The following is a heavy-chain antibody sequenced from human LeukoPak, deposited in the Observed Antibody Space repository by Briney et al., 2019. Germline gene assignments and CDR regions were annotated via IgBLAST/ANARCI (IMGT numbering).Heavy chain of an antibody. V-gene: IGHV4-39*02. D-gene: IGHD4-17*01. CDR2: IYDSGTI. CDR1: GGSISSSSYY. J-gene: IGHJ4*02. Sequence: PSETLSLTCTVSGGSISSSSYYWGWIRQPPGKELEWIGNIYDSGTIYYNPSLKSRVTISVDTSKNQLSLKLSSVTAADTAVYYCARESGVTTEKHFDYWGQGTLVTVSS. CDR3: ARESGVTTEKHFDY.